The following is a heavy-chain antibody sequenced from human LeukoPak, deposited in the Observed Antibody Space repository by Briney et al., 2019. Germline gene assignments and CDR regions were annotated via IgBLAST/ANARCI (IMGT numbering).Heavy chain of an antibody. CDR1: GGSISSYY. V-gene: IGHV4-59*01. D-gene: IGHD5-24*01. J-gene: IGHJ5*02. CDR3: ARVGRDGYNLDP. CDR2: IYYSGST. Sequence: SETLSLTCTASGGSISSYYWSWIRQPPGKGLEWIGYIYYSGSTNYNPSLKSRVTISVDTSKNQFSLKLSSVTAADTAVYYCARVGRDGYNLDPWGQGTLVTVSS.